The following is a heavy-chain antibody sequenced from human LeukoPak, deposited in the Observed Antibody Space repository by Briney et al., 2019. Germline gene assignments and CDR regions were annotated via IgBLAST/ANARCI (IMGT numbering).Heavy chain of an antibody. V-gene: IGHV4-34*01. CDR2: INHSGST. CDR1: GGSISSYY. J-gene: IGHJ4*02. Sequence: PSETLSLTCTVSGGSISSYYWSWIRRPPGKGLEWIGEINHSGSTNYNPSLKSRVTISVDTSKNQFSLKLSSVTAADTAVYYCARGHKQWLVRGYYFDYWGQGTLVTVSS. CDR3: ARGHKQWLVRGYYFDY. D-gene: IGHD6-19*01.